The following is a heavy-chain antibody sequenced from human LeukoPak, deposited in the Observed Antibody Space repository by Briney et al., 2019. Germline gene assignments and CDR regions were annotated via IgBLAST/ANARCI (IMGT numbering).Heavy chain of an antibody. CDR3: TRVPYSSGWPFDY. CDR2: IRSKAYGGTT. D-gene: IGHD6-19*01. Sequence: PGRSLRLSCTASGFTFGDYAMSWVRQAPGKGLEWVGFIRSKAYGGTTEYAASVKGRFTISRDDSKSIAYLRMNSLKTEDTAVYYCTRVPYSSGWPFDYWGQGTLVTVSS. CDR1: GFTFGDYA. V-gene: IGHV3-49*04. J-gene: IGHJ4*02.